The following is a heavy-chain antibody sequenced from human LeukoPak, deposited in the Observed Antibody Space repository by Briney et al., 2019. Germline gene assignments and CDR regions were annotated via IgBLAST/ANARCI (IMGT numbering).Heavy chain of an antibody. Sequence: GGSLRLSCAASGLSISDYYMTWIRQAPGGGLQWIAYISSVTSAIHYANSMKGRFTMSRDIAKNSVYLQMNSLRTEDTAMYFCVSTPAIRRLNFWGQGTLVTVSS. CDR3: VSTPAIRRLNF. CDR2: ISSVTSAI. J-gene: IGHJ4*02. V-gene: IGHV3-11*01. CDR1: GLSISDYY. D-gene: IGHD3-16*01.